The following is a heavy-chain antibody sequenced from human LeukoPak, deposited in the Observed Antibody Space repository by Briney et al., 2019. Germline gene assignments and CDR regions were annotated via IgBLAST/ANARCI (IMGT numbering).Heavy chain of an antibody. J-gene: IGHJ5*02. CDR2: IYYSGST. CDR1: GGSISSYY. Sequence: PSETLSLTCTVSGGSISSYYWSWIRQPPGKGLEWIGYIYYSGSTNYNPSLKSRVTISVDTSKNQFSLKLSSVTAADTAVYYCARGGYDFWSGYALSNWFDPWGQGTLVTVSS. CDR3: ARGGYDFWSGYALSNWFDP. V-gene: IGHV4-59*12. D-gene: IGHD3-3*01.